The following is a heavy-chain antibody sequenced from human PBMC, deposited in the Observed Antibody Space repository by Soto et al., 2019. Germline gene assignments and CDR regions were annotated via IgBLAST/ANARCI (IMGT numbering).Heavy chain of an antibody. V-gene: IGHV3-23*01. CDR3: TMLNSGSYSYHGMDV. CDR1: GFTFSSYA. D-gene: IGHD1-26*01. Sequence: EVQLLESGGDLVQSGASLRLSCAASGFTFSSYAMNWVRQAPGKGLEWVSAISGSGGNTFYADSVKGLLTISRDKTKSTLFLQMPRLRAKDTAIYYCTMLNSGSYSYHGMDVWGQGNTVSVSS. CDR2: ISGSGGNT. J-gene: IGHJ6*02.